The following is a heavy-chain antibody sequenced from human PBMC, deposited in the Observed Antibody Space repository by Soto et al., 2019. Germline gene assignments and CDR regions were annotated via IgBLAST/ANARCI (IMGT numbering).Heavy chain of an antibody. V-gene: IGHV4-59*08. Sequence: PSETLSLTCTVSGGSISSYYWSWIRQPPGKGLEWIGYIYYSGSTNYNPSLKSRVTISVDTSKNQFSLKLSSVTAADTAVYYCARHAESIAAAGSHPSYYYYYYMDVWGKGTTVTVSS. J-gene: IGHJ6*03. CDR1: GGSISSYY. CDR2: IYYSGST. CDR3: ARHAESIAAAGSHPSYYYYYYMDV. D-gene: IGHD6-13*01.